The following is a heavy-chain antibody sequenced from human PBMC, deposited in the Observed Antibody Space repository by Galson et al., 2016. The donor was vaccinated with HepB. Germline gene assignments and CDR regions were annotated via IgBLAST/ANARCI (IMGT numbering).Heavy chain of an antibody. CDR3: AKDLMEAGFSYSGWYFDL. J-gene: IGHJ2*01. CDR2: ISWSSSRI. V-gene: IGHV3-9*01. D-gene: IGHD2-21*01. Sequence: SLRLSCAASGFVFDDFAMHWVRQAPGKGPEWVAGISWSSSRIGYADSVKGRFTISRDNRKKSLFLQMNSLRPEDTAFYYCAKDLMEAGFSYSGWYFDLWGRGNRVTVCS. CDR1: GFVFDDFA.